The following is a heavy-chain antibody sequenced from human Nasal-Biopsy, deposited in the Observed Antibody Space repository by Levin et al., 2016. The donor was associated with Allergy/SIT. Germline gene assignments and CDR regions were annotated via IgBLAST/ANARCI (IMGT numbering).Heavy chain of an antibody. CDR2: ISGYSGNT. CDR1: GYPFTKSG. V-gene: IGHV1-18*01. J-gene: IGHJ4*02. Sequence: ASVKVSCKASGYPFTKSGITWVRQAPGQGLEWLGWISGYSGNTNYAQKFHGRVTMTTDTSTTTAYMELRSLRSDDTAVYYCARVSVYDVRGYPVHFFDYWGREPRSPSPQ. CDR3: ARVSVYDVRGYPVHFFDY. D-gene: IGHD3-22*01.